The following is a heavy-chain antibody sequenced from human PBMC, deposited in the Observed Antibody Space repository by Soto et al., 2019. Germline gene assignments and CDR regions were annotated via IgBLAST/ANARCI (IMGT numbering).Heavy chain of an antibody. CDR3: ARLQIIAVDEYYYYGMDV. J-gene: IGHJ6*02. Sequence: ASVKVSCKASGYTFTSYGVSWVRQAPGQGLEWMGGISPNNGNTNYAQKLQGRVTMTTDESTSTAYMELSSLRSEDTAVYYCARLQIIAVDEYYYYGMDVWGQGTTVTVSS. CDR2: ISPNNGNT. CDR1: GYTFTSYG. D-gene: IGHD6-19*01. V-gene: IGHV1-18*01.